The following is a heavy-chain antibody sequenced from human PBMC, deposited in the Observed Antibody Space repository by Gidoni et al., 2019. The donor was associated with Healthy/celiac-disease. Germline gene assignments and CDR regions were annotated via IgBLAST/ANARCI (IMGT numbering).Heavy chain of an antibody. CDR2: IHYSGST. Sequence: QVQLQESGPGLVKPSETLSLTCTVSGGSIRSYYWSWIRQPPGKGLEWIGYIHYSGSTNYNPSLKSRVTISVDTSKNQFSLKLSSVTAADTAVYYCARQAYCGGDCSRGAFDIWGQGTMVTVSS. J-gene: IGHJ3*02. CDR1: GGSIRSYY. CDR3: ARQAYCGGDCSRGAFDI. V-gene: IGHV4-59*08. D-gene: IGHD2-21*02.